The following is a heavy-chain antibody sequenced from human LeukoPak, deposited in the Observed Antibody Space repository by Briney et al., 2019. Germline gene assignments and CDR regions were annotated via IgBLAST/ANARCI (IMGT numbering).Heavy chain of an antibody. D-gene: IGHD4-17*01. CDR2: ISPNSGGP. J-gene: IGHJ4*02. CDR3: ARKGEHYGDYDY. V-gene: IGHV1-2*02. CDR1: GYTFTGYY. Sequence: ASVKVSCKASGYTFTGYYMHWVRQAPGQGLEWMGWISPNSGGPNYAQRFQGRVTMTRDTSISTAHMELIRLRSDDTAVYYCARKGEHYGDYDYWGQGTLVTVSS.